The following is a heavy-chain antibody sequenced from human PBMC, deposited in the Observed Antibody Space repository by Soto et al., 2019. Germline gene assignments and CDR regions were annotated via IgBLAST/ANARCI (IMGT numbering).Heavy chain of an antibody. CDR1: GGSISSGGYS. Sequence: QLQLQESGSGLVKPSQTLSLTCAVSGGSISSGGYSWSWIRQPPGKGLEWIGYIYHSGRTYYNPSLKRRVTISVDRSKSQFSLKLSSVADADTAVDYGAIGGTRGGFIAYSVQRTLVTVS. CDR3: AIGGTRGGFIAY. CDR2: IYHSGRT. J-gene: IGHJ4*02. D-gene: IGHD3-16*01. V-gene: IGHV4-30-2*01.